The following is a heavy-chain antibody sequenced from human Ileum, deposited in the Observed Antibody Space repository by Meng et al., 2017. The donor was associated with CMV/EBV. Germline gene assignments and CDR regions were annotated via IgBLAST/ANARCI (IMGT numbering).Heavy chain of an antibody. Sequence: EGELMGSGGGLGQPEGSLRLSCAASGFTFSSQTMSWVRQAPGKGLEWVSNIADSGGSTYYADSVKGRFTISRDNSKNTLYLQMNSLRAEDTAVYYCVNRAWLESWGQGTLVTVAS. V-gene: IGHV3-23*01. J-gene: IGHJ5*01. CDR1: GFTFSSQT. CDR3: VNRAWLES. CDR2: IADSGGST.